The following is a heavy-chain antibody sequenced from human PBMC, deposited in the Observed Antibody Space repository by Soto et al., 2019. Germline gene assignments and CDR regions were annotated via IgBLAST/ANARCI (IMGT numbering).Heavy chain of an antibody. CDR3: ARDLCSSTSFYDYYYYYGMDV. Sequence: SVKVSCKASGGTFSSYAISWVRQAPGQGLEWMGGIIPIFGTANYAQKFQGRVTITADESTSTAYMEQSSLRSEDTAVYYCARDLCSSTSFYDYYYYYGMDVWGQGTTVTVSS. J-gene: IGHJ6*02. CDR1: GGTFSSYA. CDR2: IIPIFGTA. V-gene: IGHV1-69*13. D-gene: IGHD2-2*01.